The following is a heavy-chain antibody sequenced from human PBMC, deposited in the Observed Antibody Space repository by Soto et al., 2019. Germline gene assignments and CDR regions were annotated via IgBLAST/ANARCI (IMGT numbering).Heavy chain of an antibody. CDR1: GFTFSSYA. CDR2: ISGSGGST. J-gene: IGHJ6*03. V-gene: IGHV3-23*01. CDR3: ASSPVVPAAIHPYYYYYMDV. Sequence: GGSLRLSCAASGFTFSSYAMSWVRQAPGKGLEWVSAISGSGGSTYYADSVKGRFTLSRDNSKNTLYLQMNSLRAEATAVYYCASSPVVPAAIHPYYYYYMDVWGKGTTVTVSS. D-gene: IGHD2-2*01.